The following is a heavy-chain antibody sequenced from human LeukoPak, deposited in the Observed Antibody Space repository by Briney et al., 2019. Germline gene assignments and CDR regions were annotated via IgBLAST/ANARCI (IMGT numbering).Heavy chain of an antibody. CDR2: ISYDGSNK. Sequence: GRSLRLSCAASGFTFSSYGMHWVRQAPGKGLEWVAVISYDGSNKYYADSVEGRFTISRDNSKNTLYLQMNSLRAEDTAVYYCAKEDTAMVWEVFRYYYYGMDVWGQGTTVTVSS. V-gene: IGHV3-30*18. J-gene: IGHJ6*02. CDR1: GFTFSSYG. CDR3: AKEDTAMVWEVFRYYYYGMDV. D-gene: IGHD5-18*01.